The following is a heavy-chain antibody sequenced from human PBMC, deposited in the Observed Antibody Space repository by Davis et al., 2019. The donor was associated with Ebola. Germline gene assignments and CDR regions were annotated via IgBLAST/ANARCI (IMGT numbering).Heavy chain of an antibody. CDR1: GGSISSSNW. Sequence: MPGGSLRLSCAVSGGSISSSNWWRWVRQPPGKGLEWIGSIYYSGSTYYNPSLKSRVTISVDTSKNQFSLKLSSVTAADTAVYYCARALGYCRFDPWGQGTLVTVSS. J-gene: IGHJ5*02. D-gene: IGHD2-15*01. CDR2: IYYSGST. V-gene: IGHV4-4*02. CDR3: ARALGYCRFDP.